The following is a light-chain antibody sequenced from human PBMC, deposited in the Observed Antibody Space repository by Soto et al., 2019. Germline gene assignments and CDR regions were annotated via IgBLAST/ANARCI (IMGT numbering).Light chain of an antibody. CDR2: DAS. J-gene: IGKJ4*01. V-gene: IGKV3-11*01. Sequence: EIVLTQSPATLSLSPGERATLSCRASQSVSSYLAWYQQKPGQAPRLLIYDASNRATGIPARFSGSGSGTDFTLTISSLEPEDFAFYYWQQRSNWPTLTFGGGTKVEIK. CDR1: QSVSSY. CDR3: QQRSNWPTLT.